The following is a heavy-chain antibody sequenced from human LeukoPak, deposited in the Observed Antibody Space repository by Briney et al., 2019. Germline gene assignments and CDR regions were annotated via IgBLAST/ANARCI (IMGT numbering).Heavy chain of an antibody. CDR1: GFTFSSYG. D-gene: IGHD6-6*01. CDR3: AKIGKAARPHDY. J-gene: IGHJ4*02. CDR2: IRYDGSNK. Sequence: PGGSLRLSCAASGFTFSSYGMHWVRQAPGKGLEWVAFIRYDGSNKYYADSVKGRFTISRDNSKNTLYLQMNSLRAEDTAVYYCAKIGKAARPHDYWGQGTLVTVSS. V-gene: IGHV3-30*02.